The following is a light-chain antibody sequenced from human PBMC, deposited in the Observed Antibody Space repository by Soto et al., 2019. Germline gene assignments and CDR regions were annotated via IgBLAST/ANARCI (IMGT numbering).Light chain of an antibody. CDR3: SSYASSSTWV. CDR2: EVS. J-gene: IGLJ3*02. Sequence: QSALTQPASVSGSPGQSITISCTGTSSDVGGYNYVSWYQQHPGKAPKLMIYEVSNRPSGVPNRFSGSKSGNTASLTTSGLQAEDEDDYYCSSYASSSTWVFGGGTKLTVL. V-gene: IGLV2-14*01. CDR1: SSDVGGYNY.